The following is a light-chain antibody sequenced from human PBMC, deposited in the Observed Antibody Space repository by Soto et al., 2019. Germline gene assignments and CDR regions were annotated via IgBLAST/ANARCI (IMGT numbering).Light chain of an antibody. CDR2: VGTGGIVG. CDR1: SGYSDYK. CDR3: GADHGSGSNFGWV. V-gene: IGLV9-49*01. Sequence: QLVLTQPPSASASLGASVTLTCTLSSGYSDYKVDWYQQRPGKGPRFVMRVGTGGIVGSKGEGIPDRFSVLGSGLNRYLTIENIQEEDESDYHCGADHGSGSNFGWVFGGGTQLTVL. J-gene: IGLJ3*02.